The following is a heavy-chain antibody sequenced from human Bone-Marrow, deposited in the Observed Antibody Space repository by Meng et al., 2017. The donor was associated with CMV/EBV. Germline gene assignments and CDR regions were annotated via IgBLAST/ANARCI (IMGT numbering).Heavy chain of an antibody. CDR3: ARDWRIAAPREGFNYYGMVV. V-gene: IGHV3-30*02. CDR2: IRYDGSNK. CDR1: GFTFSSYG. Sequence: GESLKISCAASGFTFSSYGMHWVRQAPGKGLEWVAFIRYDGSNKYYADSVKGRFTISRDNSKNTLYLQMNSLRAEDTAVYYCARDWRIAAPREGFNYYGMVVWGQGATVTGSS. J-gene: IGHJ6*01. D-gene: IGHD6-6*01.